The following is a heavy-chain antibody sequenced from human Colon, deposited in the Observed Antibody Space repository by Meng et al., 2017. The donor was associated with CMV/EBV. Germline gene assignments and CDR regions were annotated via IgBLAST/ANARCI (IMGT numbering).Heavy chain of an antibody. J-gene: IGHJ4*02. CDR2: ISISNSYI. Sequence: GESLKISCAASGFNLNTYSMNWLRQAPGRGLEWVASISISNSYIYYADSVKGRFTISRDNAKNSSSLHMNRLRAEDTAIYYCARGGSRSYFFDNWGQGTLVTVSS. CDR3: ARGGSRSYFFDN. D-gene: IGHD3-10*01. V-gene: IGHV3-21*01. CDR1: GFNLNTYS.